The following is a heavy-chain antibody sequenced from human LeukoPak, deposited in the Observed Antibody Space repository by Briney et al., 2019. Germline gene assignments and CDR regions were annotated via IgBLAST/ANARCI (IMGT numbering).Heavy chain of an antibody. CDR2: IIPNLGTT. CDR3: ATTNDGGGYQWGDFFDF. V-gene: IGHV1-69*04. Sequence: SVKVSCKASGGTSNSHAISWVRQAPGQGLEWMGRIIPNLGTTNRAQNFQDRVTLTADKSTNTAYMELTSLTFDDTAVYYCATTNDGGGYQWGDFFDFWGQGTLVTVSS. J-gene: IGHJ4*02. CDR1: GGTSNSHA. D-gene: IGHD3-22*01.